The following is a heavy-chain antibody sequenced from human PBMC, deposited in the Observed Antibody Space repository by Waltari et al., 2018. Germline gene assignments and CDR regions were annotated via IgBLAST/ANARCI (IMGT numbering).Heavy chain of an antibody. J-gene: IGHJ5*02. CDR2: IYYSGST. Sequence: QVQLQESGPGLVKPSQTLSLTCTVSGGSISRGGYYWSWIRQHPGKGLEWIGYIYYSGSTYYNPSLKSRVTISVDTSKNQFSLKLSSVTAADTAVYYCARSYLPNYYGSGSYYNFRWFDPWGQGTLVTVSS. D-gene: IGHD3-10*01. CDR1: GGSISRGGYY. CDR3: ARSYLPNYYGSGSYYNFRWFDP. V-gene: IGHV4-31*03.